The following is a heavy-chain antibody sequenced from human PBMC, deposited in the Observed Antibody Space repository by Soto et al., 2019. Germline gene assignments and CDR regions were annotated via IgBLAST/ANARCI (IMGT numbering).Heavy chain of an antibody. V-gene: IGHV3-53*04. CDR1: GFTVSSNY. J-gene: IGHJ3*02. CDR2: IYSGGST. Sequence: WVSLRLSCAASGFTVSSNYMSSVRQAPGKGLEWVSVIYSGGSTYYADSVKGGFTISRHNSKNTLYLQMNSLRAEDTAVYYCARSLSYYYDSSGYRAFDIWGQGTMVTVSS. CDR3: ARSLSYYYDSSGYRAFDI. D-gene: IGHD3-22*01.